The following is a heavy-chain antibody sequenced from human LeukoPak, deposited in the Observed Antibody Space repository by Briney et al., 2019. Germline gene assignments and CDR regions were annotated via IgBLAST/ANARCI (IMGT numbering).Heavy chain of an antibody. CDR2: ISAYNGNT. Sequence: ASVKVSCKASGYTFTSYGISWVRQAPGQGLEWMGWISAYNGNTNYAQKLQGRVTMTTDTSTSTAYMELRSLRSDDTAVYYCARDLGGYDSSVRTPYNWFDPWGQGTLVTVSS. J-gene: IGHJ5*02. D-gene: IGHD3-22*01. CDR3: ARDLGGYDSSVRTPYNWFDP. CDR1: GYTFTSYG. V-gene: IGHV1-18*01.